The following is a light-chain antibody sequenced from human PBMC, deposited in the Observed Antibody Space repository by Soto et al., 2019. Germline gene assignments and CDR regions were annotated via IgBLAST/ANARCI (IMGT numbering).Light chain of an antibody. Sequence: EIVLTQSPGTLSLSPGERATLSCRASQSVSSNYLAWYQQKPGQAPRLLIYIASNRATGIPDRFTGSGSGTDFTLTISSLEPEDFAVYYCQQRSNWPTFGQGTRLEIK. CDR2: IAS. CDR1: QSVSSNY. J-gene: IGKJ5*01. V-gene: IGKV3D-20*02. CDR3: QQRSNWPT.